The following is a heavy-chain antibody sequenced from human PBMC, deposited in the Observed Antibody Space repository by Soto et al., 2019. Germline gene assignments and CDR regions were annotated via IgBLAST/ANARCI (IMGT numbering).Heavy chain of an antibody. Sequence: SETLSLTCAVYGGSFSGYYWSWIRQPPGKGLEWIGEINHSGSTNYNPSLKSRVTISVDTSKNQFSLKLSSVTAADTAVYYCARGVGYPPTPDRNGMDVWGQGTTVTVSS. CDR3: ARGVGYPPTPDRNGMDV. J-gene: IGHJ6*02. CDR1: GGSFSGYY. V-gene: IGHV4-34*01. D-gene: IGHD2-15*01. CDR2: INHSGST.